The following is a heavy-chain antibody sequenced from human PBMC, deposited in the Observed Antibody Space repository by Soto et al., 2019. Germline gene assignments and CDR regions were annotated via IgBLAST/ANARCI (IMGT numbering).Heavy chain of an antibody. CDR3: ARDINDILTGYQSPRYYGMDV. CDR2: INPSGGST. J-gene: IGHJ6*02. Sequence: ASVKVSCKASGYTFTSYYMHWVRQAPGQGLEWMGIINPSGGSTSYAQKFQGRVTMTRDTSTSTVYMELSSLRSEDTAVYYCARDINDILTGYQSPRYYGMDVWGQGTTVTVSS. V-gene: IGHV1-46*01. D-gene: IGHD3-9*01. CDR1: GYTFTSYY.